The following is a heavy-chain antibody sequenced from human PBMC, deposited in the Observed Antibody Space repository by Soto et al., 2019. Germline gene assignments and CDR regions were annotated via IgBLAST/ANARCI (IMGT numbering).Heavy chain of an antibody. J-gene: IGHJ6*02. V-gene: IGHV3-30-3*01. CDR2: ISYDGSNK. Sequence: LRLSCAASGFTFSSYAMHWVRQAPGKGLEWVAVISYDGSNKYYADSVKGRFTISRDNSKNTLYLQMNSLRAEDTAVYCCARDLEPGYSYGRMDVWGQGTTVTVSS. CDR1: GFTFSSYA. CDR3: ARDLEPGYSYGRMDV. D-gene: IGHD5-18*01.